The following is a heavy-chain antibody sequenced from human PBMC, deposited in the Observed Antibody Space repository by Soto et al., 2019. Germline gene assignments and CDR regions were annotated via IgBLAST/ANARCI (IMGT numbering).Heavy chain of an antibody. CDR1: GFAFGFYE. CDR3: VRDGYGDPYYYYGMDV. J-gene: IGHJ6*02. Sequence: GGSLRLSCAASGFAFGFYEMNWVRQAPGKGLEWISYISTGCDATYYADSVKGRFTISRDNARNSLYVQMNSLRAEDTAVYYCVRDGYGDPYYYYGMDVWGQGTTVTVSS. D-gene: IGHD4-17*01. V-gene: IGHV3-48*03. CDR2: ISTGCDAT.